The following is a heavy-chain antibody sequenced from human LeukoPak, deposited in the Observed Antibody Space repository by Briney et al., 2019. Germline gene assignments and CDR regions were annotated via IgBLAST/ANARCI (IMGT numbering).Heavy chain of an antibody. V-gene: IGHV4-30-2*01. J-gene: IGHJ4*02. CDR1: GGSISGSGHS. Sequence: SETLSLTCAVSGGSISGSGHSWRWIRQPPGKGLEWIGYIYHSGSTYYNPSLKSRVTISVDTSKNQFSLKLNSVTAADTAVYYCARDLRNWPHYWGQGTLVTVSS. CDR3: ARDLRNWPHY. CDR2: IYHSGST.